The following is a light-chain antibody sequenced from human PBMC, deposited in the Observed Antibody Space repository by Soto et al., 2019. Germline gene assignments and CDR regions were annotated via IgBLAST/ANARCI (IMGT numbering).Light chain of an antibody. V-gene: IGKV3-15*01. Sequence: EIVMTQSPATLSVSPGVSATLSCRASQHVSSNLAWYRQKPGQAPTLLIYRASTRATGIPATFSGSGSGTEFTLTISSLQSEDVAIYYCQQYNKWPYTFGQGTKLEI. J-gene: IGKJ2*01. CDR1: QHVSSN. CDR2: RAS. CDR3: QQYNKWPYT.